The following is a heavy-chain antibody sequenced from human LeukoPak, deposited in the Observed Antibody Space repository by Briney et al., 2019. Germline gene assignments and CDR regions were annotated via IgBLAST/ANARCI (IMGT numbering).Heavy chain of an antibody. Sequence: PLETLSLTCTVSGGSISSYYWSWIRQPAGRGLEWIGRIYTSGSTNYNPSLKSRVTMSVDTSKNQFSLKLSSVTAADTAVYYCATLGPLGAVTGDAFDIWGQGTMVTVSS. V-gene: IGHV4-4*07. CDR2: IYTSGST. CDR3: ATLGPLGAVTGDAFDI. CDR1: GGSISSYY. D-gene: IGHD2-21*02. J-gene: IGHJ3*02.